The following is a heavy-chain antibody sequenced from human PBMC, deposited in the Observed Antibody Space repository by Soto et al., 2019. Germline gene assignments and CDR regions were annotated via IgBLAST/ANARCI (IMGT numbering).Heavy chain of an antibody. D-gene: IGHD6-13*01. V-gene: IGHV1-18*01. CDR1: GYTFTSNG. Sequence: QIHLVQSGPEVRKPGASVKVSCKPSGYTFTSNGFSWVRQTPGQGLEWMGWIGAYNGDTNYAPKFQGRVTMTTATSASTAYMELRSLRSDDAAVYFCTRAIAATGPAEYWGQGTLVTVSS. J-gene: IGHJ4*02. CDR2: IGAYNGDT. CDR3: TRAIAATGPAEY.